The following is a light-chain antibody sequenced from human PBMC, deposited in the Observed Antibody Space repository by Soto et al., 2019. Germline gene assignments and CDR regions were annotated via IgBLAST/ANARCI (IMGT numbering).Light chain of an antibody. Sequence: EIVLTQSPGTLSLSPGERATLSCRASQNVNVRSLAWYQQKPGQAPRLLIYAASSRATGIPDRFSGSGSGTEFTLSISSLQSEDFALYYCQQYDEWPQTFGQGTKVEIK. J-gene: IGKJ1*01. CDR2: AAS. V-gene: IGKV3-20*01. CDR1: QNVNVRS. CDR3: QQYDEWPQT.